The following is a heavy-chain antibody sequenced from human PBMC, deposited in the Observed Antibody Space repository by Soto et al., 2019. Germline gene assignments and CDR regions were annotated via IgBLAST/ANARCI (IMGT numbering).Heavy chain of an antibody. D-gene: IGHD3-3*01. Sequence: PSETLSLTCSVSAGSISSDGFYWNWIRQPPGRGLEWIGYIYHSGGTYSSPSLRSRVTISVDTSKNQFTLKLSSVTAADKAVYYSARGRIRFLEWLYTFDIWGQGTMVTVSS. CDR3: ARGRIRFLEWLYTFDI. CDR1: AGSISSDGFY. V-gene: IGHV4-31*03. J-gene: IGHJ3*02. CDR2: IYHSGGT.